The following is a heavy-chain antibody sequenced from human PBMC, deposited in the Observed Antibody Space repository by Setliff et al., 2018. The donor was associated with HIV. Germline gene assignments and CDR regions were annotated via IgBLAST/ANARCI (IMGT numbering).Heavy chain of an antibody. CDR3: ARLGSGWSDSYYYAMDI. CDR1: GYTFTTYG. CDR2: TSPNFGHT. V-gene: IGHV1-18*01. D-gene: IGHD6-19*01. Sequence: RASVKVSCKASGYTFTTYGISWVRQAPGHGLEWMGWTSPNFGHTNYAQNFLGRVTMTIDTSTSRAYMELRSLRSDDTAMYFCARLGSGWSDSYYYAMDIWGQGTTVTVSS. J-gene: IGHJ6*02.